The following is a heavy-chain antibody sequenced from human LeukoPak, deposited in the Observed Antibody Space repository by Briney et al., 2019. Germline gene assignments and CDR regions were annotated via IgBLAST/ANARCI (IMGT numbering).Heavy chain of an antibody. Sequence: SETLSLTCAVYGDSFSGYCWAWMRQPPGKGLEWIGEINHSGSTYYNPSLTSRVTISVDTSKNQFSLKLTSVTAAGTAVYYCGSGDNWGEYWGQGTLVTVSS. CDR3: GSGDNWGEY. CDR1: GDSFSGYC. D-gene: IGHD7-27*01. J-gene: IGHJ4*02. V-gene: IGHV4-34*01. CDR2: INHSGST.